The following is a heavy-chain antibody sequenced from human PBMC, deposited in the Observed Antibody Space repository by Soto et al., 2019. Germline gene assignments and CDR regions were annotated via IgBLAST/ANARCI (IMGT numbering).Heavy chain of an antibody. CDR1: GFSLSTSGVG. CDR3: ARSRVAIVRGVTLDY. CDR2: IYWNDDK. Sequence: QITLKESGPTLVKPTQTLTLTCTFSGFSLSTSGVGVGWIRQPPGKALEWLALIYWNDDKRYSPSLKSRLTITKDTSKNQVVLTMTNMDPVDTATYYCARSRVAIVRGVTLDYWGQGTLVTVSS. D-gene: IGHD3-10*01. J-gene: IGHJ4*02. V-gene: IGHV2-5*01.